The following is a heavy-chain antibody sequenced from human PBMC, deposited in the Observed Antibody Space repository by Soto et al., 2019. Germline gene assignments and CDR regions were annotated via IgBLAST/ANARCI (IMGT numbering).Heavy chain of an antibody. Sequence: GGSLRLSCAASGLTFSSYSMSWVRQATGKGLEWVSSISSSSSYIYYADSVKGRFTISRDNAKNSLYLQMNSLRAEDTAVYYCARDSRNDSSGYYPYYYYGMDVWGQGTTVTVSS. CDR3: ARDSRNDSSGYYPYYYYGMDV. D-gene: IGHD3-22*01. J-gene: IGHJ6*02. CDR2: ISSSSSYI. CDR1: GLTFSSYS. V-gene: IGHV3-21*01.